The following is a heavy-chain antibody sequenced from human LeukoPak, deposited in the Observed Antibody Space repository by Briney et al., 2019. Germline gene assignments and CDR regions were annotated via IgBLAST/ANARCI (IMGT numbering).Heavy chain of an antibody. CDR1: GGSFSGYY. J-gene: IGHJ4*02. Sequence: SETLSLTCAVYGGSFSGYYWSWIRQPPGKGLEWIGEINHSGSTNYNPSLKSRVTISVDTSKNQFSLKLGSVTAADTAVYYCARERLEQWLVLGGFFDYWGQGTLVTVSS. CDR3: ARERLEQWLVLGGFFDY. D-gene: IGHD6-19*01. CDR2: INHSGST. V-gene: IGHV4-34*01.